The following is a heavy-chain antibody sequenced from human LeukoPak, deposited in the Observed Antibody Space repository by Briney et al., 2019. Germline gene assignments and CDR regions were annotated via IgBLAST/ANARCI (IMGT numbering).Heavy chain of an antibody. CDR1: GYSISTGYY. D-gene: IGHD6-13*01. V-gene: IGHV4-38-2*02. CDR3: ARDGEQD. CDR2: FNHGGST. J-gene: IGHJ4*02. Sequence: SETLSLTCTVSGYSISTGYYWDWIRQPPGKGLEWIGTFNHGGSTYYNPSLKSRVTISVDTSKNQFSLKLSSVTAADTAVYYCARDGEQDWGQGTLVTVSS.